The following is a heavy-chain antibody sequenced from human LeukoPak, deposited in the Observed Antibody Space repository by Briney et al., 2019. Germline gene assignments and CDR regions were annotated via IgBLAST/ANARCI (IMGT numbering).Heavy chain of an antibody. J-gene: IGHJ4*02. V-gene: IGHV4-34*01. Sequence: PSETLSLTCVVYGGSFSGYYWTWIRQPPGKGLEWIGEINHSGATNYNPSLKSRVTISVDTSKNQFSLKLSSVTAADTAVYYCASSRYYDILTGYRVYYSDYWGQGTLVTVSS. CDR1: GGSFSGYY. CDR3: ASSRYYDILTGYRVYYSDY. CDR2: INHSGAT. D-gene: IGHD3-9*01.